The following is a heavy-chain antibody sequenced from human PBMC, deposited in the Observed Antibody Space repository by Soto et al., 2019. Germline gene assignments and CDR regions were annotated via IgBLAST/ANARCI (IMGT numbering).Heavy chain of an antibody. Sequence: VQLVESGGGLVKPGGSLRLSCAASGFTFSNAWMNWVRQAPGTGLEWVGRIKSKTDGGTTDYAAPVKGRFTISRDDSKNTLYLQMNSLKTEDTAVYYCTTDYEWEPPKDYWCQGTLVNVSS. CDR1: GFTFSNAW. CDR3: TTDYEWEPPKDY. V-gene: IGHV3-15*07. CDR2: IKSKTDGGTT. D-gene: IGHD1-26*01. J-gene: IGHJ4*02.